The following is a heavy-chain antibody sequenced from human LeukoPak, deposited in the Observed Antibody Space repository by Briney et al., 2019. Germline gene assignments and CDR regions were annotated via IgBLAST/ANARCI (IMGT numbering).Heavy chain of an antibody. CDR3: ARGTMTTVTYYFDY. Sequence: PSETLSLTCAVYGGSFSGYYWSWIRQPPGKGLEWIGEINHSGSTNYDPSLKSRVTISVDTSKNQFSLKLSSVTAADTAVYYCARGTMTTVTYYFDYWGQGTLVTVSS. J-gene: IGHJ4*02. CDR1: GGSFSGYY. V-gene: IGHV4-34*01. CDR2: INHSGST. D-gene: IGHD4-17*01.